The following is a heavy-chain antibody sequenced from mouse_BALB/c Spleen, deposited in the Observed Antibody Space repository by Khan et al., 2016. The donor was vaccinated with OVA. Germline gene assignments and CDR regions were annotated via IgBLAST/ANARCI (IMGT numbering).Heavy chain of an antibody. Sequence: DLVKPGASVKLSCKASGYTFTSYWINWIKQRPGQGLEWIGRISPGSGTPYYNEMFKGKATLTVDTSSSTAYIQLSSLSSEDSAVYFCARGNNDGRGYCAMAYWGQGTSVTVST. CDR3: ARGNNDGRGYCAMAY. CDR1: GYTFTSYW. CDR2: ISPGSGTP. D-gene: IGHD1-1*01. V-gene: IGHV1S41*01. J-gene: IGHJ4*01.